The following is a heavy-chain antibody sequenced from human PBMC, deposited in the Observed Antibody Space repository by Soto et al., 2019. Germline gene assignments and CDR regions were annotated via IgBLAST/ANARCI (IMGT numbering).Heavy chain of an antibody. J-gene: IGHJ4*02. CDR1: GFTFSNYA. V-gene: IGHV3-33*01. CDR3: ARAQDPYCSGAGCYFPGGY. D-gene: IGHD2-15*01. CDR2: IWYDGSNT. Sequence: QVELVESGGGVVQPGTSLRLSCAASGFTFSNYAMHWVRQAPGKGLEWVAFIWYDGSNTYYGESVKGRTTISRDNSKNRLFLQMHSLRDEDTAVYYWARAQDPYCSGAGCYFPGGYWGQGALVTVSS.